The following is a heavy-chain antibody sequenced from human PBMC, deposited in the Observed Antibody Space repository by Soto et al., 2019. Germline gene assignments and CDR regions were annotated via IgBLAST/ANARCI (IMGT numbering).Heavy chain of an antibody. CDR3: AKDMKWGGMTTIHYFDS. V-gene: IGHV3-9*01. D-gene: IGHD4-17*01. CDR1: GFTVDDYA. J-gene: IGHJ4*02. Sequence: EVQLVESGGGLVQPGRSLRLSCAASGFTVDDYAMHWVRQAPGKGLEWVSGISWNSETIDYADSVKGRFTISRDNAKRSLFLQMNSLRPDDTALYYCAKDMKWGGMTTIHYFDSWGQGTLVTVSS. CDR2: ISWNSETI.